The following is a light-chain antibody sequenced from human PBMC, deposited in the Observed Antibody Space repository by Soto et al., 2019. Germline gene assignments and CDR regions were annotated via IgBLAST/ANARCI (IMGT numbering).Light chain of an antibody. CDR3: QQSHSIPYT. CDR2: AES. V-gene: IGKV1-39*01. J-gene: IGKJ2*01. Sequence: DIQMTQSPSSLSASVGDRVTITCRASQTISSYLNWYQQKPGKAPKLLIYAESSLQSGVPSRFIDSGSGTDFTLTISSLQPEDFATYYCQQSHSIPYTFGQGTKLEIK. CDR1: QTISSY.